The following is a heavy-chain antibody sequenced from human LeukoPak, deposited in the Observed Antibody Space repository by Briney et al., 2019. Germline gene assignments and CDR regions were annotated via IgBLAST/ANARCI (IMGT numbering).Heavy chain of an antibody. Sequence: SETLSLTCTVSGGSISSSNYYWGWIRQPPGKGLEWIGSMYESGNTYYSASLKSRVSISVDTSKNQFSLKLSSVTATDTALYYCARHRPGSWYYFDYWGQGTLVTVSS. CDR3: ARHRPGSWYYFDY. CDR2: MYESGNT. V-gene: IGHV4-39*01. J-gene: IGHJ4*02. CDR1: GGSISSSNYY. D-gene: IGHD3-10*01.